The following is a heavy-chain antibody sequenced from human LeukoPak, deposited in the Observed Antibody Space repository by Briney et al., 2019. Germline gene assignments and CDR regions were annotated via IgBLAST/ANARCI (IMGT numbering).Heavy chain of an antibody. J-gene: IGHJ4*02. CDR3: ARLESSGYYVY. CDR1: GYSFTSYW. Sequence: GESLKISCKGSGYSFTSYWISWVRQMPGKGLEWMGRIDPRDSYTKYSPSFQGHVSISADRSISTAYLQWSSLKASDTATYYCARLESSGYYVYWGQGTLVTVSS. CDR2: IDPRDSYT. D-gene: IGHD3-22*01. V-gene: IGHV5-10-1*01.